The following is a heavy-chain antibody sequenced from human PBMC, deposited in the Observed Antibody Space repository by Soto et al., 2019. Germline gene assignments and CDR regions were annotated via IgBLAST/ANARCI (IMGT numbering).Heavy chain of an antibody. CDR2: ISSNGGRT. CDR3: AKYSELPYEVYLQQ. D-gene: IGHD1-7*01. V-gene: IGHV3-23*01. Sequence: EVQVLESGGGLVQPGGSLRLSCAASGFTFSVYAMSWVRQAPGTGLEWVSAISSNGGRTFYADSLRGRFTITRDNSKSALYLQMNNLRAEDTAIYYCAKYSELPYEVYLQQGCQGTLVTVSS. CDR1: GFTFSVYA. J-gene: IGHJ1*01.